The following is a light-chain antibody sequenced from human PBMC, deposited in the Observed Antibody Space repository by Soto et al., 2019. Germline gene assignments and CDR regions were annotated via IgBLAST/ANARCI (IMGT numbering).Light chain of an antibody. CDR3: QKYNSALSLT. Sequence: DIQMTQSPSSLSASVGDRVTITCRASQGISNHLAWYQQKPGKVPKLLIYAASTLQSGVPSRFSGNGSGTDFTLTISSLQPEDVATYYCQKYNSALSLTFGGGTKVEIK. V-gene: IGKV1-27*01. J-gene: IGKJ4*01. CDR1: QGISNH. CDR2: AAS.